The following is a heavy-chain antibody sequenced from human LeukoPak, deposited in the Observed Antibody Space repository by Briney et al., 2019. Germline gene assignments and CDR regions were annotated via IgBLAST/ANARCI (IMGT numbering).Heavy chain of an antibody. Sequence: PGGSLRLSCAASGFTVRSNYMSWVRQAPGKGLERVSVIYSGGSTNYQASVKGRFTNSRHNSKKTMYLQMNRLRAEDTAVYYCARGSDTAPSPERGMDVWGQGTTVTVSS. CDR2: IYSGGST. CDR3: ARGSDTAPSPERGMDV. CDR1: GFTVRSNY. D-gene: IGHD5-18*01. J-gene: IGHJ6*02. V-gene: IGHV3-53*04.